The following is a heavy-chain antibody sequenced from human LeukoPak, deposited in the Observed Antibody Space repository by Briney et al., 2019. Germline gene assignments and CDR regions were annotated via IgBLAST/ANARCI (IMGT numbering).Heavy chain of an antibody. Sequence: GGALKISCKGSGFRFTSYWIGWVRPMPGKGVEWMGIIYPGTSYTRYSPAFQSQVTISSNNSISTAYLQWSSLNTADTSIYFCAILYSSSACYPFDYWGQGTLVTVSS. D-gene: IGHD2-2*01. CDR2: IYPGTSYT. CDR1: GFRFTSYW. V-gene: IGHV5-51*01. J-gene: IGHJ4*02. CDR3: AILYSSSACYPFDY.